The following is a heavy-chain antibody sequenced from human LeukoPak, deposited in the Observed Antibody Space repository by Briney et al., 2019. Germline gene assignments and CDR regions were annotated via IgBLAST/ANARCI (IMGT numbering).Heavy chain of an antibody. Sequence: PGGSLRLSCAAPGFTLSSYEINWVRQAPGKGLEWVSYISSSGTTIYYADSVKGRFTISRDNAKNSLYLQMNSLRAEDTAVYYCVGQFLEWSDDWGQGTLVTVSS. CDR1: GFTLSSYE. J-gene: IGHJ4*02. D-gene: IGHD3-3*01. V-gene: IGHV3-48*03. CDR2: ISSSGTTI. CDR3: VGQFLEWSDD.